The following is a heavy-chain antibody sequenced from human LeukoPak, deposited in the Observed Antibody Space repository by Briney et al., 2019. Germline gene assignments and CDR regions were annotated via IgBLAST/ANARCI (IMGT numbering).Heavy chain of an antibody. CDR1: GGSISSYY. J-gene: IGHJ3*02. V-gene: IGHV4-59*12. CDR2: IYHSGST. Sequence: SETLSLTCTVSGGSISSYYWSWIRQPPGKGLEWIGYIYHSGSTYYNPSLKSRVTISVDRSKSQFSLKLSSVTAADTAVYYCARDKGSITIFGVADDAFDIWGQGTMVTVSS. CDR3: ARDKGSITIFGVADDAFDI. D-gene: IGHD3-3*01.